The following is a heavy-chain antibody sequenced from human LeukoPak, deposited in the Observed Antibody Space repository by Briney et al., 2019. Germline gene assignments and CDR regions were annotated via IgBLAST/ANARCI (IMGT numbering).Heavy chain of an antibody. V-gene: IGHV3-23*01. Sequence: GGSLRLSCTASGFTLSSYAMSWVRQAPGEGLEWVSTISGSADNTNYAEAVKGRFTISRDNSKNTMYLQMNSLRAEDTAVYYCAKQGFGCWGQGTLVTVSS. CDR2: ISGSADNT. J-gene: IGHJ4*02. CDR1: GFTLSSYA. CDR3: AKQGFGC.